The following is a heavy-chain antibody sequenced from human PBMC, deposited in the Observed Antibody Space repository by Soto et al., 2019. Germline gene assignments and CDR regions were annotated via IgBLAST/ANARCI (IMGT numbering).Heavy chain of an antibody. J-gene: IGHJ4*02. D-gene: IGHD3-10*01. CDR1: GLTFGSRA. CDR2: ITDTGGDA. V-gene: IGHV3-23*04. Sequence: EVQVVESGGDLKQPGGSLRLSCVASGLTFGSRAMSWVRQAPGEGLQWVSTITDTGGDAKYADSVRGRFVISRDNSKKTLYLQMTSLTAEDSAMYFCARGSTDSYPGSRIFDFWGRGTLVTVSS. CDR3: ARGSTDSYPGSRIFDF.